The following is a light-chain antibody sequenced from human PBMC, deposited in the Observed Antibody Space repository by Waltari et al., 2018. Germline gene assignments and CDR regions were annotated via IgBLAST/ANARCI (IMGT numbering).Light chain of an antibody. J-gene: IGKJ4*01. Sequence: EIVLTQSPATLSLSPGERATLSCRASQSVSTFLAWYHQKPGQAPRLLIYHASNRATGIPARFSGRGSGTNFTLTISDLEPEDFAVYYCQQRANWPPLTFGGGTRVEIK. CDR1: QSVSTF. CDR2: HAS. CDR3: QQRANWPPLT. V-gene: IGKV3-11*01.